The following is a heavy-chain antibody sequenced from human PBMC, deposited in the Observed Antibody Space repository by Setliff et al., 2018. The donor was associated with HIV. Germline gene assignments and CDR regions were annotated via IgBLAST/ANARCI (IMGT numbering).Heavy chain of an antibody. CDR2: INTNSWIP. CDR1: GYTFTSYA. D-gene: IGHD3-3*01. CDR3: ARDSSEYFDFSSRDFHYMDV. J-gene: IGHJ6*03. Sequence: ASVKVSCKASGYTFTSYAMNWVRQAPGQGLEWMGWINTNSWIPTYAQGFTGRFVFSLDTTVRTAYLEISDLRADDTGVYYCARDSSEYFDFSSRDFHYMDVWGKGTTVTV. V-gene: IGHV7-4-1*02.